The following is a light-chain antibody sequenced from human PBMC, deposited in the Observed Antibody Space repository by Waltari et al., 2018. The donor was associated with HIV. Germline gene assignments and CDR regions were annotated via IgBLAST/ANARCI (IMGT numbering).Light chain of an antibody. V-gene: IGLV3-21*02. CDR2: DDR. CDR3: QVWDSSSNQYV. Sequence: SYVLTQAPSVSVAPVQTAKITCGGKNIGGKSVHWYQQMPGQAPMLVLYDDRDRASGIPERFSGSNSGNTATLTISRVEVGDEADYYCQVWDSSSNQYVFGSGTKVTVL. J-gene: IGLJ1*01. CDR1: NIGGKS.